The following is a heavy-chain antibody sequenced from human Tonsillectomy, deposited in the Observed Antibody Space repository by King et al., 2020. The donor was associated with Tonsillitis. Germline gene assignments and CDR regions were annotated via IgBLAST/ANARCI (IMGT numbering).Heavy chain of an antibody. CDR1: GFTFSTYR. CDR3: ARETDESYHNFTY. CDR2: IYSSSDYI. J-gene: IGHJ4*02. Sequence: VQLVESGGGLVKPGGSLRLSCAASGFTFSTYRMNWVRQAPGKGLEWVATIYSSSDYIYYADSVKGRFTISRDNAKSSLYLQLSSLRAEDTAVYYCARETDESYHNFTYWGQGTLVTVSS. D-gene: IGHD1-26*01. V-gene: IGHV3-21*01.